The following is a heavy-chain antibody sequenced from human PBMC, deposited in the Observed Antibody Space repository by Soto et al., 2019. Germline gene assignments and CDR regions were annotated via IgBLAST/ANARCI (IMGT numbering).Heavy chain of an antibody. D-gene: IGHD3-22*01. CDR1: GGSFSSYY. J-gene: IGHJ4*02. Sequence: LCLTCAVCGGSFSSYYWTWIRQPPVKGLEWIGEINHSGSTNQNPSLKSRLSISVDTSKNQFSLKLRSVTAADTAVYYCVRGVTLKIAVQRDAHDQCYFDSWGQGTKVTVSS. CDR2: INHSGST. V-gene: IGHV4-34*01. CDR3: VRGVTLKIAVQRDAHDQCYFDS.